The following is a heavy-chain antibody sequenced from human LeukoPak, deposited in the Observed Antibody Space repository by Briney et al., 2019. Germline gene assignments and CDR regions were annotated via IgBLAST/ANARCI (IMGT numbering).Heavy chain of an antibody. D-gene: IGHD3-3*01. CDR3: ARDLDDFSYFDY. CDR1: GFTFSDYY. CDR2: ISGSGATI. V-gene: IGHV3-11*01. J-gene: IGHJ4*02. Sequence: GSLRLSCAVSGFTFSDYYMSWIRQAPGKGLEWVSYISGSGATIYYADSVKGRFTISRDNAKNSLYLQMNSLRAEDTALYYCARDLDDFSYFDYWGQGTLVTVSS.